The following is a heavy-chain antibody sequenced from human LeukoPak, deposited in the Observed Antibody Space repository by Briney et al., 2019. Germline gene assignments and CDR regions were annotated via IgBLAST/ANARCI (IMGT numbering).Heavy chain of an antibody. J-gene: IGHJ4*02. CDR1: GGSISSYY. CDR2: VYYTGST. V-gene: IGHV4-59*01. CDR3: ASPWYYGSGSYYY. Sequence: PSETLSLTCTVSGGSISSYYWSWVRQPPGKGLEWIGFVYYTGSTNYSPSLKSRVTISVDTSKNQFSLKLRSVTAADTAVYYCASPWYYGSGSYYYWGQGTLVTVSS. D-gene: IGHD3-10*01.